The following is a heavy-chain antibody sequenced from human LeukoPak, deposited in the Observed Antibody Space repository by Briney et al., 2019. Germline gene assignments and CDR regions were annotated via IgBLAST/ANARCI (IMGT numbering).Heavy chain of an antibody. V-gene: IGHV4-30-4*01. CDR3: ARDGTPHDILTGPTGSDAFDI. CDR2: IYYSGST. Sequence: SETLSLTCTVSSGSISSGDYYWSWIRQPPGKGLEWIGYIYYSGSTYYNPSLKSRVTISVDTSKNQFSLKLSSVTAADTAVYYCARDGTPHDILTGPTGSDAFDIWGQGTMVTVSS. CDR1: SGSISSGDYY. J-gene: IGHJ3*02. D-gene: IGHD3-9*01.